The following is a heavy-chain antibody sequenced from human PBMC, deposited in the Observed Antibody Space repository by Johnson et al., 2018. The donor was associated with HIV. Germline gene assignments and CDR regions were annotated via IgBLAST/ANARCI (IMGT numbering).Heavy chain of an antibody. CDR1: GFTFSSYG. D-gene: IGHD2-21*02. CDR3: AKTIVVVTADAFDI. V-gene: IGHV3-30*02. Sequence: QVQLVESGGGVVQPGGSLRLSCAASGFTFSSYGMHWVRQAPGKGLEWVEFIRYDGSNKYYADSVKGRFTISRDNSKNTLYLQMNSLRAEDTAVYYCAKTIVVVTADAFDIWGQGTMVTVSS. CDR2: IRYDGSNK. J-gene: IGHJ3*02.